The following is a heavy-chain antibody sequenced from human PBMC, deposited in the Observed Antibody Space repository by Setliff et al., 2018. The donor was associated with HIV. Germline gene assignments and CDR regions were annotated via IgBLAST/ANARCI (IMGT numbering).Heavy chain of an antibody. V-gene: IGHV3-23*01. CDR3: AKGSPAPQYFQH. CDR2: ISGGGGST. CDR1: GFTFSNYA. Sequence: PGGSLRLSCAASGFTFSNYAMTWVRQAPGTGLECVSAISGGGGSTYYADSVKGRFTISRDNSKNTLHLQMNSLRAEDTAVYYCAKGSPAPQYFQHWGQGTLVTSPQ. D-gene: IGHD2-15*01. J-gene: IGHJ1*01.